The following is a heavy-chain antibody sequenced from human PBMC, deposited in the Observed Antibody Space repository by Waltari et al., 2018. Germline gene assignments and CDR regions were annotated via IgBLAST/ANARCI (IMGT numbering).Heavy chain of an antibody. J-gene: IGHJ4*02. CDR2: IYHSGST. Sequence: QVQLQESGPGLVKPSETLSLTCAVSGYSISSGYYWGWIRQPPGKGLEWIGSIYHSGSTYYNPSLKIRVTISVDTSKNQFSLKLSSVAAADTAVYYCASRSSKSIALDDYWGQGTLVTVSS. V-gene: IGHV4-38-2*01. D-gene: IGHD6-6*01. CDR3: ASRSSKSIALDDY. CDR1: GYSISSGYY.